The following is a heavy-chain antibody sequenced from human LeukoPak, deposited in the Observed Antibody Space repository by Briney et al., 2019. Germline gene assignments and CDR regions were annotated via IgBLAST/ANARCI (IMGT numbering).Heavy chain of an antibody. CDR2: IKQDGSEK. J-gene: IGHJ3*02. CDR1: GFTFSSYW. V-gene: IGHV3-7*01. CDR3: ASSPRPYYDFWSGYGAFDI. Sequence: GGSLRLSCAASGFTFSSYWMSWVRQAPGKGLEWVANIKQDGSEKYYVDSVKGRFTIFRDNAKNSLYLQMNSLRAEDTAVYYCASSPRPYYDFWSGYGAFDIWGQGTMVTVSS. D-gene: IGHD3-3*01.